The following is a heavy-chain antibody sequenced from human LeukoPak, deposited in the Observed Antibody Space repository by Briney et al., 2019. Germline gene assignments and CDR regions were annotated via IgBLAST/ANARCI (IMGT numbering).Heavy chain of an antibody. Sequence: GSLRLSCAASGFPFSTYSMNWVRQAPGKGLEWVSSISSDPNFIYYADSVKGRFTISRDNAKNSVNLQMNGLRADDTAVYYCAKAQYQTWNFDLWGRGTLVTVFS. J-gene: IGHJ2*01. D-gene: IGHD2/OR15-2a*01. V-gene: IGHV3-21*01. CDR2: ISSDPNFI. CDR1: GFPFSTYS. CDR3: AKAQYQTWNFDL.